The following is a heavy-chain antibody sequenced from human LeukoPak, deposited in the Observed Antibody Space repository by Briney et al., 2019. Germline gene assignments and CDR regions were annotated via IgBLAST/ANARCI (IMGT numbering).Heavy chain of an antibody. CDR3: ARVRGDIVVVPAYMDV. Sequence: ASVKVSCKASGYTFTSYGISWVRQAPGQGLEWMGWISAYNGNTNYAQKLQGRVTMTTDTSTSTAYMELRSLRSDDTAVYFCARVRGDIVVVPAYMDVWGKGTTVTVSS. CDR1: GYTFTSYG. CDR2: ISAYNGNT. V-gene: IGHV1-18*01. D-gene: IGHD2-2*01. J-gene: IGHJ6*03.